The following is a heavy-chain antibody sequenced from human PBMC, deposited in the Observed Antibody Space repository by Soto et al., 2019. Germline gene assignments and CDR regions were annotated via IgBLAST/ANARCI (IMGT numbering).Heavy chain of an antibody. V-gene: IGHV5-10-1*01. D-gene: IGHD6-6*01. CDR1: GYSFTSQW. CDR3: ARQPTTSSGGWFDP. J-gene: IGHJ5*02. CDR2: IDPSGSYT. Sequence: GESLKISCKGSGYSFTSQWISWVRQMPGKGLEWMGRIDPSGSYTNYSPSFQGHVTILADKSISTAYLQWSSLKASDTAMYYCARQPTTSSGGWFDPWGQGTLVTVSS.